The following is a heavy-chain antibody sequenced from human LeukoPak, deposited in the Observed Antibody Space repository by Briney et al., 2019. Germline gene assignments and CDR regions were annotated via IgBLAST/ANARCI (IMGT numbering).Heavy chain of an antibody. V-gene: IGHV3-30-3*01. D-gene: IGHD6-19*01. CDR2: ISYDGSNK. CDR3: AKGGLNSSPDY. CDR1: GFTFSSYA. J-gene: IGHJ4*02. Sequence: GGSLRLSCAASGFTFSSYAMHWVRQAPGKGLEWVAVISYDGSNKYYADSVKGRFTISRDNSKNTLYLQMNSLRAEDTAVYYCAKGGLNSSPDYWGQGTLVTVSS.